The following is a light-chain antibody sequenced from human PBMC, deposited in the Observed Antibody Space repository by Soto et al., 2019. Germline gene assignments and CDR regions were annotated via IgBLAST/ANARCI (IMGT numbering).Light chain of an antibody. CDR1: SSNIGAGYD. V-gene: IGLV1-40*01. J-gene: IGLJ1*01. Sequence: QSVLSQPPSVSGAPGQRVTISCTGSSSNIGAGYDAHWFQQVPGTAPNLLIYGSTNRPSGVPDRFSGSKSGTSASLAITGLQAEDEADYYCQSYDSSLGGNYVFGTGTKLTVL. CDR2: GST. CDR3: QSYDSSLGGNYV.